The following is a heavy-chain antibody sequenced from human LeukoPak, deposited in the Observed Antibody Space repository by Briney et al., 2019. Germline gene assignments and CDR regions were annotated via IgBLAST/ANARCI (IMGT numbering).Heavy chain of an antibody. CDR1: GGSFSGYY. CDR2: INHSGST. CDR3: ARGSVLAHSSGWQDYYYGMDV. D-gene: IGHD6-19*01. Sequence: PSETLSLTCAVYGGSFSGYYWSWIRQPPGKGLEWIGEINHSGSTNYNPSLKSRVTISVDTSKNQFSLKLSSVTAADTAVYYCARGSVLAHSSGWQDYYYGMDVWGQGTTVTVSS. V-gene: IGHV4-34*01. J-gene: IGHJ6*02.